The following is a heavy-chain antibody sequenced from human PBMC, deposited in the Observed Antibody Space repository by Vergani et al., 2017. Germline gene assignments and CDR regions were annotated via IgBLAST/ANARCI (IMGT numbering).Heavy chain of an antibody. V-gene: IGHV1-69-2*01. CDR1: GYTFTDYY. CDR3: ARGRGIVVVPAAMYDYYYYMDV. D-gene: IGHD2-2*01. Sequence: EVQLVQSGAEVKKPGATVKISCKVSGYTFTDYYMHWVQQAPGKGLEWMGLVDPEDGETIYAEKFQGRVTITADTPTDTAYMELSSLRSEDTAVYYCARGRGIVVVPAAMYDYYYYMDVWGKGTTVTVSS. J-gene: IGHJ6*03. CDR2: VDPEDGET.